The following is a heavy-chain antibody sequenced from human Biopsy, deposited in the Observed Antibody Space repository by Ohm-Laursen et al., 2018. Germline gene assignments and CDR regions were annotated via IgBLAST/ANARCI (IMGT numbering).Heavy chain of an antibody. CDR1: GATFSNYA. D-gene: IGHD3-3*01. Sequence: GSSVKVSCKASGATFSNYAINWLRQAPGQGLEWMGGINPMFGTAKYAQRFQGRVTITADKSTSTADMELSSLRSDDTAVYYCAWSFGVVINFEHNWFDPWGQGTLVTVSS. CDR3: AWSFGVVINFEHNWFDP. CDR2: INPMFGTA. J-gene: IGHJ5*02. V-gene: IGHV1-69*06.